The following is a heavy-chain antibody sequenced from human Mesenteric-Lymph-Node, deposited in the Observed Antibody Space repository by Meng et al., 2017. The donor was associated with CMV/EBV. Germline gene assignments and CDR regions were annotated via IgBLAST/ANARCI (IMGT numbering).Heavy chain of an antibody. CDR3: AKERRSITMVRGVTRRYYSDMDV. Sequence: GGSLRLSCAASGFIFSSYGMHWVRQAPGKGLEWVAVIWYDGSNKYYGDSVKGRFTISRDNSKNTLYLQMNSLRAEDTAVYYCAKERRSITMVRGVTRRYYSDMDVWGQGTTVTVSS. D-gene: IGHD3-10*01. J-gene: IGHJ6*02. V-gene: IGHV3-33*06. CDR2: IWYDGSNK. CDR1: GFIFSSYG.